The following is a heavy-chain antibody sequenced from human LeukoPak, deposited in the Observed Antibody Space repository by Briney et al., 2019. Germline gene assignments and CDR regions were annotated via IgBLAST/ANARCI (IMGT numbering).Heavy chain of an antibody. CDR3: ASALAEVSAYYYYMDV. J-gene: IGHJ6*03. V-gene: IGHV1-46*01. CDR1: GGTFSSYA. D-gene: IGHD2-8*01. CDR2: INPSGGST. Sequence: ASVKVSCKASGGTFSSYAISWVRQAPGQGLEWMGIINPSGGSTSYAQKFQGRVTMTRDMSTSTVYMELSSLRSEDTAVYYCASALAEVSAYYYYMDVWGKGTTVTVSS.